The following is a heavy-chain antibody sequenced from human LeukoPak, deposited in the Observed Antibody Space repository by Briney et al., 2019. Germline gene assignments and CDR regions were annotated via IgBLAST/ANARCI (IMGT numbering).Heavy chain of an antibody. CDR3: ASGPLQLERMYDFDY. CDR2: IYYSGST. V-gene: IGHV4-59*08. D-gene: IGHD1-1*01. J-gene: IGHJ4*02. CDR1: GGSISSYY. Sequence: SETLSLTCTVSGGSISSYYWSWIRQPPAPGLERIGYIYYSGSTYYNPTLKSRVTISVDTSKNQFSLKLSSVTAADTAVYYCASGPLQLERMYDFDYWGQGALVTVSS.